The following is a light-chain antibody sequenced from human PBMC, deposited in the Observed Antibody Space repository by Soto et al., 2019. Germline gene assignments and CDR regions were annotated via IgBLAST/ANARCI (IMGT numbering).Light chain of an antibody. CDR1: QGLGNF. J-gene: IGKJ5*01. CDR2: AAS. CDR3: QHLNDYPIT. Sequence: DIQMTQSPSFLSASVGDRVTITCRASQGLGNFLAWYQQKPGKAPNLLIYAASTSQSGVPSRFSGSGSGTEFTLTISSLQPEDFATYYCQHLNDYPITFGQGTRLEIK. V-gene: IGKV1-9*01.